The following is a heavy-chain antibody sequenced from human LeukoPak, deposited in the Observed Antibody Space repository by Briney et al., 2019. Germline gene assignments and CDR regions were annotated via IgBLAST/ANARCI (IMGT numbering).Heavy chain of an antibody. V-gene: IGHV1-2*06. CDR2: INPNSGGT. CDR1: GYTFTCYY. CDR3: ARGLVGATSYFDY. D-gene: IGHD1-26*01. J-gene: IGHJ4*02. Sequence: ASVKVSCKASGYTFTCYYMHWVRQAPGQGLERMGRINPNSGGTNYAQKFQGRVTMTRDTSISTAYMELSRLRSDDTAVYYCARGLVGATSYFDYWGQGTLVTVSS.